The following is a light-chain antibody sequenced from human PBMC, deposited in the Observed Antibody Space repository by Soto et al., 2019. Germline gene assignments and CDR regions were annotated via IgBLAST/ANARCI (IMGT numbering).Light chain of an antibody. CDR3: SSYRRSNNIV. CDR1: SSDVGGYNY. CDR2: EVT. J-gene: IGLJ1*01. V-gene: IGLV2-14*01. Sequence: QSALTQPASVSGSPGQSITISCTGTSSDVGGYNYVSWYQQHPGTAPKLIIYEVTNRPSGISNRFSGSKSGNTASLTISGLQADDEGDYYCSSYRRSNNIVFG.